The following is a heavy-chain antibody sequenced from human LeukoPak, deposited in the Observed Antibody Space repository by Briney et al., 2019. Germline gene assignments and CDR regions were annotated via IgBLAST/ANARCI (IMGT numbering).Heavy chain of an antibody. V-gene: IGHV1-69*13. J-gene: IGHJ3*02. CDR1: GGTFSSYA. CDR3: ARPENPGRYSSSSHGAFDI. Sequence: SVKVSCKASGGTFSSYAISWVRQAPGRGLEWMGGIIPIFGTANYAQKFQGRVTITADESTSTAYMELSSLRSEDTAVYYCARPENPGRYSSSSHGAFDIWGQGTMVTVSS. D-gene: IGHD6-6*01. CDR2: IIPIFGTA.